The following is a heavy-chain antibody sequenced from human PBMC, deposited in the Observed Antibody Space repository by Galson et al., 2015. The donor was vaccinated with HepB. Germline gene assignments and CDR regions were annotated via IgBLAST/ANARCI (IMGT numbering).Heavy chain of an antibody. V-gene: IGHV3-48*01. Sequence: SLRLSCAASGFTFSSYSMNWVRQAPGKGLEWVSYISSSSSTIYYADSVKGRFTISRDNAKNSLYLQMNSLRAEDTAVYYCASLRGTPPYYYYGMDVWGQGTTVTVSS. CDR2: ISSSSSTI. D-gene: IGHD3-10*01. CDR1: GFTFSSYS. CDR3: ASLRGTPPYYYYGMDV. J-gene: IGHJ6*02.